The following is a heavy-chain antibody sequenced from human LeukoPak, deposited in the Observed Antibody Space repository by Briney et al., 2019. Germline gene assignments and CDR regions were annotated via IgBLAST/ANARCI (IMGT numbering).Heavy chain of an antibody. D-gene: IGHD1-26*01. J-gene: IGHJ4*02. CDR2: ISGSGGST. CDR3: AKDLGFIVGGGY. V-gene: IGHV3-23*01. CDR1: GFTFSSYA. Sequence: GGSLRLSCAASGFTFSSYATSWVRQAPGKGLEWVSAISGSGGSTYYADSVKGRFTISRDNSKNTLYLQMNSLRAEDTAVYYCAKDLGFIVGGGYWGQGTLVTVSS.